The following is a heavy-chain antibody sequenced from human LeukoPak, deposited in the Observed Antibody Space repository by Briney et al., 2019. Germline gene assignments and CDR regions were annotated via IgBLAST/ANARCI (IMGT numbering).Heavy chain of an antibody. CDR3: ARVRCSGGSCPYYYYYYYMDV. J-gene: IGHJ6*03. D-gene: IGHD2-15*01. CDR1: GGSFSGYY. Sequence: SETLSLTCAVYGGSFSGYYWSWIRQPPGKGLEWIGEINHSGSTNYNPSLKSRVTISVDTSKNQFSLKLSSVTAADTAVYYCARVRCSGGSCPYYYYYYYMDVWGKGTTVTVSS. CDR2: INHSGST. V-gene: IGHV4-34*01.